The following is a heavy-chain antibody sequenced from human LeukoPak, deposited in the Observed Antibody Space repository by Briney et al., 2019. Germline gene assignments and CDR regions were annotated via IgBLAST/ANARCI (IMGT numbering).Heavy chain of an antibody. V-gene: IGHV4-34*01. CDR2: IYHSGST. CDR3: ARDLREGMDV. Sequence: SETLSLTCAVYGGSFSGYYWSWIRQPPGKGLEWIGEIYHSGSTNYNPSLKSRVTISVDKSKKQFSLKLSSVTAADTAVYYCARDLREGMDVWGKGTTVTVSS. CDR1: GGSFSGYY. D-gene: IGHD1-26*01. J-gene: IGHJ6*03.